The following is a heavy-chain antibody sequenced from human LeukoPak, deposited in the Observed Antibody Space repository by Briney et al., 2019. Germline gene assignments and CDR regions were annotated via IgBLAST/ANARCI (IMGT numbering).Heavy chain of an antibody. J-gene: IGHJ4*02. CDR2: IYYSGST. Sequence: SETLSLTCTVSGGSISSSSYYWGWIRQPPGKGLEWIGSIYYSGSTYYNPSLKSRVTISVDTSKNQFSLKLSSVTAADTAVYYCARDATSGSYYGYWGQGTLVTVSS. D-gene: IGHD1-26*01. CDR1: GGSISSSSYY. CDR3: ARDATSGSYYGY. V-gene: IGHV4-39*07.